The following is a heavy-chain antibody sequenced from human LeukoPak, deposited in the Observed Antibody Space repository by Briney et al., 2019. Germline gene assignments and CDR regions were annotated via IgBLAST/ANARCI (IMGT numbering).Heavy chain of an antibody. CDR2: IKQVGSEK. J-gene: IGHJ6*03. Sequence: GGSLRLSCAASGFTFSSYWMSWVRQAPGKGLEWVANIKQVGSEKYYVDSVKGRFTISRDNSKNTLYLQMNSLRAEDTAVYYCAKDRVYMDVWGKGTTVTIFS. D-gene: IGHD3-10*01. CDR3: AKDRVYMDV. CDR1: GFTFSSYW. V-gene: IGHV3-7*03.